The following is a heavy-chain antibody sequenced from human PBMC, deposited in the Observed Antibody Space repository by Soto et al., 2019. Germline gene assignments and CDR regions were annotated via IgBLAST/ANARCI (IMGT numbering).Heavy chain of an antibody. CDR2: IYHSGST. J-gene: IGHJ6*02. V-gene: IGHV4-4*02. Sequence: QVQLQESGPGLVKPSGTLSLTCAASGGSISSSNWWSWVRQPPGKGLEWIGEIYHSGSTNYNPSLKSRVTISVDKSKNQFSLKLSSVTAADTAVYYCARDRKWIQLDYYYGMDVWGQGTTVTVSS. CDR1: GGSISSSNW. D-gene: IGHD1-1*01. CDR3: ARDRKWIQLDYYYGMDV.